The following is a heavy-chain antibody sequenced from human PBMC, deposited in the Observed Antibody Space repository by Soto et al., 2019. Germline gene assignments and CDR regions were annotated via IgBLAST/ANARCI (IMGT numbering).Heavy chain of an antibody. J-gene: IGHJ4*02. CDR1: GYTFTTFD. CDR2: MSPNSGKT. CDR3: ARGIEAGVDY. V-gene: IGHV1-8*01. Sequence: QVQLVQSGAEVKKPGASVKVSCKASGYTFTTFDINWVRQATGQGLEWMGWMSPNSGKTGYAQKFQGRVTMTRDTTITTAYMELSSQTSEDTAVYYCARGIEAGVDYWGQGTLVTVSS.